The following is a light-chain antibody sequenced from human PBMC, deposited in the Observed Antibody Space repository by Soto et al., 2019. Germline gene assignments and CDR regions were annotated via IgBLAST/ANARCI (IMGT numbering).Light chain of an antibody. V-gene: IGLV2-8*01. J-gene: IGLJ1*01. CDR1: RSDVCGYNY. Sequence: QSVLTQPPSASGSPGQSVTISCTGARSDVCGYNYVSWYQQPPGKAPKLMIYEVSKRPSGVPDRFSGSKPGNTASLTVSGLQAEDEADYYCSSYAGSNNSLYVFGTGTKVTLL. CDR3: SSYAGSNNSLYV. CDR2: EVS.